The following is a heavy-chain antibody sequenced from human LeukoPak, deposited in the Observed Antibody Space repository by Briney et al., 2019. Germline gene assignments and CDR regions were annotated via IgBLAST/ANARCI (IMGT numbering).Heavy chain of an antibody. V-gene: IGHV4-59*01. J-gene: IGHJ4*02. CDR3: ARGVGATRIDY. Sequence: PETLSLTCTVSGGSISSYYWSWIRQPPGKGLEWIGYIYYSGSTNYNPSLKSRVTISVDTSKNQFSLKLSSVTAADTAVYYCARGVGATRIDYWGQGTLVTVSS. CDR1: GGSISSYY. D-gene: IGHD1-26*01. CDR2: IYYSGST.